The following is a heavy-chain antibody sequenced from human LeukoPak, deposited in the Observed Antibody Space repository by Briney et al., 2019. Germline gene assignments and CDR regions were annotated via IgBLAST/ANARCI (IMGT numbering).Heavy chain of an antibody. D-gene: IGHD2/OR15-2a*01. CDR1: GGSFGGYY. J-gene: IGHJ5*02. CDR2: INHSGST. V-gene: IGHV4-34*01. CDR3: ARGKYMGP. Sequence: SETLSLTCAVYGGSFGGYYWSWIRQPPGKGLEWIGEINHSGSTNYNPSLKSRVTISVDTSKNQFSLKLSSVTAADTAVYYCARGKYMGPWGQGTLVTVSS.